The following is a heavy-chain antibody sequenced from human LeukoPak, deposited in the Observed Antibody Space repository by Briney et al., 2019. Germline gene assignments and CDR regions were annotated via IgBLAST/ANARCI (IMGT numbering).Heavy chain of an antibody. V-gene: IGHV3-9*01. CDR2: ISWNSGSI. CDR3: AKDSTPRGYSYGSDFDC. Sequence: PGRSLRLSCAASGFTFDDYAMHWVRQAPGKGLEWVSGISWNSGSIGYADSVKGRFTISRDNAKNSLYLQMNSLRAEDTALYYCAKDSTPRGYSYGSDFDCWGQGTLVTVSS. J-gene: IGHJ4*02. D-gene: IGHD5-18*01. CDR1: GFTFDDYA.